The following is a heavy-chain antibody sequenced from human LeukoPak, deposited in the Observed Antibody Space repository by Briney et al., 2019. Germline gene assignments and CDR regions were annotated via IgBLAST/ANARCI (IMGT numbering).Heavy chain of an antibody. CDR2: IRYDGSNE. D-gene: IGHD3-10*01. CDR1: GFTFSAYV. CDR3: ARDHRGSGSRYYYYYMDV. V-gene: IGHV3-30*02. Sequence: PGGSLRLSCAASGFTFSAYVIHWVRQAPGKGLEWVAFIRYDGSNEYYADSVKGRFTISRDNSKNTLYLQMNSLRAEDTAVYYCARDHRGSGSRYYYYYMDVWGKGTTVTISS. J-gene: IGHJ6*03.